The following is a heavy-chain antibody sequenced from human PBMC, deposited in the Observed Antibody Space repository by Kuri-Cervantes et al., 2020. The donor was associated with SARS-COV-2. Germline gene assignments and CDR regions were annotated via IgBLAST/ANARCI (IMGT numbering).Heavy chain of an antibody. CDR2: ISSSRTTI. CDR1: GFTFSSHS. J-gene: IGHJ4*02. Sequence: LSLTCAAPGFTFSSHSMNWVRQAPGKGLEWVSYISSSRTTIDYADSVKGRFTNSRDNNRNTLFLQMSTLGADDTAGYYCAKAYEIVLLVVFDFWGRGTRVTCYS. CDR3: AKAYEIVLLVVFDF. V-gene: IGHV3-48*04. D-gene: IGHD2/OR15-2a*01.